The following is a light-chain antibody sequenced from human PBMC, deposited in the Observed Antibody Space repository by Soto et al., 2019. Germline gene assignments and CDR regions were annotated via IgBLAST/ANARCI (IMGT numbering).Light chain of an antibody. Sequence: EIVLTQSPATLSLSPGERATLSCRASQSVSSYLAWYQQKPGQAPRLLIYDASNRATGIPARFSGSGSGTEFTLTISSLEPEDFAVYYCQQRSNWPPVFGPGT. J-gene: IGKJ3*01. CDR3: QQRSNWPPV. CDR1: QSVSSY. V-gene: IGKV3-11*01. CDR2: DAS.